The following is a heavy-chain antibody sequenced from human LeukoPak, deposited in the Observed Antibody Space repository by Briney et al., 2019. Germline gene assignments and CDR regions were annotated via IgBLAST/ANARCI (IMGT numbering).Heavy chain of an antibody. J-gene: IGHJ6*03. CDR2: ISSSGSTI. CDR3: ARDPPRSGPEDPYYYYMDV. V-gene: IGHV3-11*01. D-gene: IGHD3-3*01. CDR1: GFTFSSYA. Sequence: PGGSLRLSCTASGFTFSSYAMSWIRQAPGKGLEWVSYISSSGSTIYYADSVKGRFTISRDNAKNSLYLQMNSLRAEDTAVYYCARDPPRSGPEDPYYYYMDVWGKGTTVTVSS.